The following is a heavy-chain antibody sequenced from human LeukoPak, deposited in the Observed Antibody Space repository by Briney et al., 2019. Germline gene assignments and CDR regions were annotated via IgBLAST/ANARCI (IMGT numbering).Heavy chain of an antibody. J-gene: IGHJ5*02. D-gene: IGHD4-11*01. V-gene: IGHV4-4*02. CDR1: GGSISSSNW. Sequence: PSGTLSLTCAVSGGSISSSNWWSWVRQPPGKGLEWIGEIYHSGSTNYNPSLKSRVTISVDKSKNQFSLKLSSVTAADTAVYYCARESAYSNYVPNWFDPWGQGTLVTVSS. CDR2: IYHSGST. CDR3: ARESAYSNYVPNWFDP.